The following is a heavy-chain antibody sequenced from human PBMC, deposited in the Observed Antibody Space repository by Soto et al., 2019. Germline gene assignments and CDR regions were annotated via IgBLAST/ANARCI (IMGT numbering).Heavy chain of an antibody. J-gene: IGHJ4*02. CDR1: GFTFSSYA. Sequence: ESGGGVVQPGRSLRLSCAASGFTFSSYAMHWVRHAPGKGLEWVAVISYDGSNKYYADSVKGRFTISRDNSKNTLYLQMNSLRAEDTAVYYCARASIAAAGSRLYFDYWGQGTLVTVSS. V-gene: IGHV3-30-3*01. CDR3: ARASIAAAGSRLYFDY. D-gene: IGHD6-13*01. CDR2: ISYDGSNK.